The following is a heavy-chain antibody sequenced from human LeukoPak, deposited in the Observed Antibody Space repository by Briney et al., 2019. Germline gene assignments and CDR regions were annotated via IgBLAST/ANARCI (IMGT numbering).Heavy chain of an antibody. Sequence: SETLSLTCTVSRGSISGYSWSWIRQPPGKGLEWIGNIYHSGSTNYNPSLKSRVTISVDTSKNQFSLKLSSVTAADTAVYYCTRGSIAYYYMDVWGKGTTVTISS. CDR1: RGSISGYS. V-gene: IGHV4-59*01. CDR2: IYHSGST. CDR3: TRGSIAYYYMDV. J-gene: IGHJ6*03. D-gene: IGHD3-22*01.